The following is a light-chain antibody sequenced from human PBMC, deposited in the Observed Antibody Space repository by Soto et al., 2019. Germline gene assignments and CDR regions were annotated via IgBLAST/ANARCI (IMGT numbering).Light chain of an antibody. V-gene: IGLV1-44*01. CDR1: SSNIGSNT. Sequence: QSVLTQPPSASGTPAQRVTMSCSGGSSNIGSNTVSCYQHLPGTAPQLLIYSDTQRASGAADRFSGSKSGTSASLAICGLQSDEEPSNCCCAWDDRMHGAGIGKGTKVNV. J-gene: IGLJ1*01. CDR3: CAWDDRMHGAG. CDR2: SDT.